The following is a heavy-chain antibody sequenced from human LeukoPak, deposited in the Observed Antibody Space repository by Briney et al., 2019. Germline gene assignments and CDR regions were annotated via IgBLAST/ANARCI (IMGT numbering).Heavy chain of an antibody. CDR1: GFSLSTSGMR. D-gene: IGHD2-15*01. J-gene: IGHJ5*02. CDR2: IDWDDDK. V-gene: IGHV2-70*04. Sequence: SGPALVHPTPTLTLTCTFSGFSLSTSGMRVSLIRQPPVKALEWLARIDWDDDKFYSTSLKTRLTISKDTSKNQVVLTMTNMDPVDTATYYCARTYCSGGSCYSGWFDPWGQGTLVTVSS. CDR3: ARTYCSGGSCYSGWFDP.